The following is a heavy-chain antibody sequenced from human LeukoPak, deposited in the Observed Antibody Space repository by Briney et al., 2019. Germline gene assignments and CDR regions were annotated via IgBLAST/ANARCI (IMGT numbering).Heavy chain of an antibody. Sequence: GGSLRLSCAASGFTVSSNYMSWVRQAPGKGLEWVSVIYGGGGTYYADSVTGRFTISRDHSKNTVYLQMNSLRAEDTAMYYCARDTSGYYAMDVWGQGTTVTVSS. V-gene: IGHV3-53*01. CDR3: ARDTSGYYAMDV. CDR1: GFTVSSNY. D-gene: IGHD2-2*01. CDR2: IYGGGGT. J-gene: IGHJ6*02.